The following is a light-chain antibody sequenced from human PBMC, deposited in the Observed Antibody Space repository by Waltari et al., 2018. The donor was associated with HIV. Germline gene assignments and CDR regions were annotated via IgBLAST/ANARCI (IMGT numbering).Light chain of an antibody. CDR2: DVT. V-gene: IGLV2-11*01. CDR1: SSDVGEYNY. CDR3: CSYGGTHSSPSV. J-gene: IGLJ3*02. Sequence: QSALTQPRSVSGSPGLSLTISCTGTSSDVGEYNYVSWSQRLPGKAPKLIIYDVTKRPSGVPDRFSGSKSGNTASLSISGLQADDEADYYCCSYGGTHSSPSVFGGGTRLTVL.